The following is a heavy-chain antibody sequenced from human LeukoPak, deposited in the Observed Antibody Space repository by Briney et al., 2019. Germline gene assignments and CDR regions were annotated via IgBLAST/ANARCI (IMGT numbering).Heavy chain of an antibody. CDR1: GFTVSSNY. J-gene: IGHJ4*02. V-gene: IGHV3-66*01. CDR2: INSGGST. D-gene: IGHD6-19*01. CDR3: ATQWLTRGIDY. Sequence: PGGSLRLSCAASGFTVSSNYMSWVRQAPGKXLEWVSVINSGGSTYYADSVKGRFTISRDTSKNTLYLQMNTLRAEDTAVYYCATQWLTRGIDYWGQGTLVSVSS.